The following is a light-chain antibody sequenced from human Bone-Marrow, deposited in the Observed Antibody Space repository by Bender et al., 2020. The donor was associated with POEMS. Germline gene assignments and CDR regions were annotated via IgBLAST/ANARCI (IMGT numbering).Light chain of an antibody. CDR2: DVS. CDR3: NSYTSSSTVV. Sequence: QSALTQPASVSGSPGQSITISCTGTSSDIGGYNYVSWFQQHPGKAPKPMIYDVSNRPSGVSNRFSGSKSGNTASLTISGLQAEDEADYYCNSYTSSSTVVFGGGTKVTVL. V-gene: IGLV2-14*03. CDR1: SSDIGGYNY. J-gene: IGLJ3*02.